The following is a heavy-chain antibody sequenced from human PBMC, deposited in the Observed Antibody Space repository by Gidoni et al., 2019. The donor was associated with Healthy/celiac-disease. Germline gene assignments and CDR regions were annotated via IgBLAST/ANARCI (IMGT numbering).Heavy chain of an antibody. CDR3: ARASPSRYFDWLPRDFQH. Sequence: EVQLVESGGGLVKPGGSLRLSGAASGFTFISYRMNWVRQAPGKGLEWVLSISSSSSYIYYADSVKGRFTISRDNAKNSLYLQMNSLRAEDTAVYYCARASPSRYFDWLPRDFQHWGQGTLVTVSS. CDR2: ISSSSSYI. D-gene: IGHD3-9*01. V-gene: IGHV3-21*01. J-gene: IGHJ1*01. CDR1: GFTFISYR.